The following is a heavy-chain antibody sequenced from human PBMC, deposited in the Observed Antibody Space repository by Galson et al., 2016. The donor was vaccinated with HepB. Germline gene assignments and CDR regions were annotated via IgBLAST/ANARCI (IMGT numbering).Heavy chain of an antibody. CDR1: GGSISSSSYY. CDR3: ARRFRYTYGPPYGMDV. Sequence: TLSLTCTVSGGSISSSSYYWGWIRQPPGKGLEWIGSIYYSGSTYYNPSLQSRVTISVDTSKNQFSLKMSSVTAAATAVYYCARRFRYTYGPPYGMDVWGQGTTVTVSS. J-gene: IGHJ6*02. D-gene: IGHD5-18*01. CDR2: IYYSGST. V-gene: IGHV4-39*01.